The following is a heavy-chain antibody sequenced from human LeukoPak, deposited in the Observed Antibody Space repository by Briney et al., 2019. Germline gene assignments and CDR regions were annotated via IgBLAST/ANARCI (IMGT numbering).Heavy chain of an antibody. V-gene: IGHV1-46*01. CDR2: INPSGGST. Sequence: ASVNVSCKASGYTFTSYYMHWVRQAPGRGLEWMGIINPSGGSTSYARKFQGRVTMTRDTSTSTVYMELSSLRSEDTAVYYCARDQAGIAVAAEYNWFEPWGQGTLVTVSS. CDR3: ARDQAGIAVAAEYNWFEP. J-gene: IGHJ5*02. CDR1: GYTFTSYY. D-gene: IGHD6-19*01.